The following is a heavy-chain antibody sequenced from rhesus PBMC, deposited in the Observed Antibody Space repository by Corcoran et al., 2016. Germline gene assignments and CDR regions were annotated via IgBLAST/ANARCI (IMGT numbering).Heavy chain of an antibody. V-gene: IGHV4-147*01. D-gene: IGHD3-34*01. Sequence: QVQLQESGPGLVKPSETLSLTCAVSGGPISRTYWTWTRPSPGKGLGWIGYIYGGSGSTSHNPSLKSRVTISTDTSKNQFSLKLSSVTAADTAVYYCARSWGDYPMFLYGLDSWGQGVLVTVSS. CDR2: IYGGSGST. CDR3: ARSWGDYPMFLYGLDS. CDR1: GGPISRTY. J-gene: IGHJ6*01.